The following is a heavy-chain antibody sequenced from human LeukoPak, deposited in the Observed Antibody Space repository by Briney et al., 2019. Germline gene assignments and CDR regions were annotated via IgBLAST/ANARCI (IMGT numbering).Heavy chain of an antibody. V-gene: IGHV4-61*02. CDR3: ARDSATYYYDSSGYSN. Sequence: SQTLSLTCTVSGGSISSGSYYWSWIRQPAGKGLEWIGRIYTSGSTNYNPSLKGRVTISVDTSKNQFSLKLSSVTAADTAVYYCARDSATYYYDSSGYSNWGQGTLVTVSS. CDR1: GGSISSGSYY. D-gene: IGHD3-22*01. CDR2: IYTSGST. J-gene: IGHJ4*02.